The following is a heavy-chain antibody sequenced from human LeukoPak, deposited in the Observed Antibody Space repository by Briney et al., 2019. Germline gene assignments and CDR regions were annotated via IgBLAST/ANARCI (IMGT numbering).Heavy chain of an antibody. CDR2: ISYDGSNK. CDR3: AREGLWSGYLGAFDI. J-gene: IGHJ3*02. V-gene: IGHV3-30-3*01. D-gene: IGHD3-3*01. Sequence: GGSLRLSCAASGFTFSSYAMHWVRQAPGKGLEWVAVISYDGSNKYYADSVKGRFTISRDNSKNPLYLQMNSLRAEDTAVYYCAREGLWSGYLGAFDIWGQGTMVTVSS. CDR1: GFTFSSYA.